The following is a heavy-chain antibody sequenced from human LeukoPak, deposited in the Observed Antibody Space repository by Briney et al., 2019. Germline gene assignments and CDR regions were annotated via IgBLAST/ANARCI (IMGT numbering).Heavy chain of an antibody. J-gene: IGHJ5*02. D-gene: IGHD3-10*01. CDR3: ARGFKAFDP. CDR1: GFPFSSYW. V-gene: IGHV3-7*03. Sequence: GSLRLSCAASGFPFSSYWMTWVRQAPGKGLEWVANINQDGSEKYYVDSVKGRFTISRDNGKTSLYLQMNSLRAEDTAVYYCARGFKAFDPWGQGTLVTVSS. CDR2: INQDGSEK.